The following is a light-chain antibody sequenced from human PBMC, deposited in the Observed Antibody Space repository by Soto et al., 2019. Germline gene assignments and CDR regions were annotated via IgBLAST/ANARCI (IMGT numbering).Light chain of an antibody. CDR2: AAS. Sequence: DIQMTQSPSSLSASVGDRVTITCRARQGISYYLAWYQQKPGTVPKLLIHAASTLQLGVPSWFSGSRSGTVFTLTISSRQPEEGATYYCQKYDSAPWTFGKGTKVEIK. CDR3: QKYDSAPWT. J-gene: IGKJ1*01. CDR1: QGISYY. V-gene: IGKV1-27*01.